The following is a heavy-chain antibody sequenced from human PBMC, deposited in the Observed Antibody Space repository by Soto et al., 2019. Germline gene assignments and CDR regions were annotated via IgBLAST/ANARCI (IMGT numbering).Heavy chain of an antibody. V-gene: IGHV3-30*03. J-gene: IGHJ3*02. CDR2: ISYDGSNK. D-gene: IGHD3-22*01. CDR1: GFTFSSYG. Sequence: PGGSLRLSCAASGFTFSSYGMHWVRQAPGKGLAWVAVISYDGSNKYYADSVKGRFTISRDNSKNTLYLQMNSLRAEDTAVYYCAHNYYYDSSGYYSVGAFDIWGQGTMVTVSS. CDR3: AHNYYYDSSGYYSVGAFDI.